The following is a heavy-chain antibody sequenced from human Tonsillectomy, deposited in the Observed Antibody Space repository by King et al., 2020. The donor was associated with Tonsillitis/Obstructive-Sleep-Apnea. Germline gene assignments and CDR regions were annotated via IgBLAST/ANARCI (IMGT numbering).Heavy chain of an antibody. CDR1: GGTFNTYP. Sequence: VQLVESGAEVKKPGSSVRVSCKPSGGTFNTYPIIWVRQAPGQGLEWMGGIIPVFGTPNYAQKFHGRVTITADESTSTAYMELSSLRSEDTAGYYCARGSRTTDYYYYHYMDVWGKGTTVTVSS. D-gene: IGHD4-11*01. CDR3: ARGSRTTDYYYYHYMDV. V-gene: IGHV1-69*01. J-gene: IGHJ6*03. CDR2: IIPVFGTP.